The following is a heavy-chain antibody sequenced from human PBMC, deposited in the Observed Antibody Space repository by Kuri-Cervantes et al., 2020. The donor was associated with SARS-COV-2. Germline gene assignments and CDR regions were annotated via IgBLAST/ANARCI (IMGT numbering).Heavy chain of an antibody. D-gene: IGHD2-8*01. Sequence: GESLKISCAVSGFTVNSNYMAWVRQAPGKGLEWVSVIHSDGTTFYGDSMKGRFIVSRDNSKNTVDLQVNSLRAEDTAVYYCARRRMVYATIDYWGQGTLVTVSS. CDR1: GFTVNSNY. V-gene: IGHV3-66*04. J-gene: IGHJ4*02. CDR3: ARRRMVYATIDY. CDR2: IHSDGTT.